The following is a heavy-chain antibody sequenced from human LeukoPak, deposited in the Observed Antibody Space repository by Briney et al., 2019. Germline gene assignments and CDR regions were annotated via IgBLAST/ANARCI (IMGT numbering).Heavy chain of an antibody. CDR2: IFGSGGST. CDR3: VRGGGSFDS. V-gene: IGHV3-23*01. J-gene: IGHJ4*02. CDR1: GFTFSSYA. Sequence: GGSLRLSCVASGFTFSSYAMYWVRQAPGKGLEWVSGIFGSGGSTHYADSVKGRFTISRDNSKNTVYLQMNSLRAEDTAVYYCVRGGGSFDSWGQGTLVTVSS. D-gene: IGHD3-10*01.